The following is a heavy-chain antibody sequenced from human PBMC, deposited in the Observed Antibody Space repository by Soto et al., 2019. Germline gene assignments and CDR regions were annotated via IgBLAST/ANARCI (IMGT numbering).Heavy chain of an antibody. CDR3: ASYIVVVVAATPHFDY. D-gene: IGHD2-15*01. J-gene: IGHJ4*02. Sequence: VAVISYDGSNKYYADSVKGRFTISRDNSKNTLYLQMNSLRAEDTAVYYCASYIVVVVAATPHFDYWGQGTLVTVSS. V-gene: IGHV3-30-3*01. CDR2: ISYDGSNK.